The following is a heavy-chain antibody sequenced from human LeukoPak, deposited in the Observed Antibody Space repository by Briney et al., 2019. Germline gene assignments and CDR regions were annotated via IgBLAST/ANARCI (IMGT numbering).Heavy chain of an antibody. D-gene: IGHD5-12*01. J-gene: IGHJ4*02. CDR3: ARLGDIRNFDY. CDR1: GGSISSSSYY. V-gene: IGHV4-39*01. Sequence: PSETLSLTCTVSGGSISSSSYYWGWIRQPPGKGLEWIVSIYYSGSTYYNPSLKSRVTISVHTSKNQFSLKLSSVTAADTAVYYCARLGDIRNFDYWGQGTLVTVSS. CDR2: IYYSGST.